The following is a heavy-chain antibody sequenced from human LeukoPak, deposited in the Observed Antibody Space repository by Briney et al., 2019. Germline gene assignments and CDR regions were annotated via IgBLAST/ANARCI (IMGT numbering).Heavy chain of an antibody. CDR2: INSDGSST. V-gene: IGHV3-74*01. Sequence: GGSLRLSCAASGFTFSSYWMHWVRQAPGKGLVWVSRINSDGSSTSYADSVKGRFTISRDNAKDTLYLQMNSLRAEDTAVYYCARVIGYCSGGSCFNWFDPWGQGTPVTVSS. CDR1: GFTFSSYW. J-gene: IGHJ5*02. CDR3: ARVIGYCSGGSCFNWFDP. D-gene: IGHD2-15*01.